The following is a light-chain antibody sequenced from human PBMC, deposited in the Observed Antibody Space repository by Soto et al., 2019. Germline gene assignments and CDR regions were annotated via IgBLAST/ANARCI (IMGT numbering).Light chain of an antibody. CDR2: DAS. Sequence: EVVMTQSPATLSVSPGEGVTLSCRASQGIGDTLAWYQHKPGQAPRLLIYDASSRATGIPDRFNGSGSGTDFTLTISRLEPEDSAVFLCQQYGSSPLTFGGGTKVDIK. CDR1: QGIGDT. V-gene: IGKV3-20*01. J-gene: IGKJ4*01. CDR3: QQYGSSPLT.